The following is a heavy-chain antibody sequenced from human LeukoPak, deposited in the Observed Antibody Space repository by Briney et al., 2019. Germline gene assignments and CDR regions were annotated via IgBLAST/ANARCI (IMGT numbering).Heavy chain of an antibody. J-gene: IGHJ6*02. D-gene: IGHD6-13*01. CDR2: IIPILGIA. CDR1: GGTFNSYA. Sequence: SVTVSCKASGGTFNSYAISWVRQAPGQGLEWMGRIIPILGIANYAQKFQGRVTITADKSTSTAYMELSSLRSEDTAVYYCARDAEAADYYYGMDVWGQGTTVTVSS. CDR3: ARDAEAADYYYGMDV. V-gene: IGHV1-69*04.